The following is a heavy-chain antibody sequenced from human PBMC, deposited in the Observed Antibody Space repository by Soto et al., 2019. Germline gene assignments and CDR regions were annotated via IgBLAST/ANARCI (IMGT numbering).Heavy chain of an antibody. CDR2: IHYNTGST. CDR1: GGSFSSGSYY. CDR3: ARTGGYDLYNWFDP. V-gene: IGHV4-39*01. D-gene: IGHD3-3*01. J-gene: IGHJ5*02. Sequence: SETLSLTCTVSGGSFSSGSYYWGWIRQPPGKGLEWIGTIHYNTGSTNYNPSLKSRVTISVDTSKNQFSLKMSSVTAADTAVYYCARTGGYDLYNWFDPWGQGTLVTVSS.